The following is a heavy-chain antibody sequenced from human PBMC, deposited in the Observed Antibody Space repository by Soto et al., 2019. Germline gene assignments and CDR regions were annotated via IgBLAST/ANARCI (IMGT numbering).Heavy chain of an antibody. J-gene: IGHJ6*02. CDR1: GFIFSDYY. D-gene: IGHD3-10*01. Sequence: GGSLRLSCAASGFIFSDYYMGWIRQAPGKGLEWISYISGRSSTIDYADSVQGRFTISRDNTKNSLYLQMNSLTVVDTAVYYCAREKYGHSTMDVWGQGTTVTVSS. V-gene: IGHV3-11*01. CDR3: AREKYGHSTMDV. CDR2: ISGRSSTI.